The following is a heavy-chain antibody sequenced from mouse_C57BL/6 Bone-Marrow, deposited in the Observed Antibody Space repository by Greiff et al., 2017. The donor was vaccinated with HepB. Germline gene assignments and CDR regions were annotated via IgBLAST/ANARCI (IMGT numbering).Heavy chain of an antibody. CDR3: ARDRRGLRRDWYFDV. CDR1: GFTFSDYY. CDR2: INYDGSST. Sequence: EVKLMESEGGLVQPGRSMKLSCTASGFTFSDYYMAWVRQVPEKGLEWVANINYDGSSTYYLDSLKSRFIISRDNAKNILYLQMSSLKSEDTATYYCARDRRGLRRDWYFDVWGTGTTVTVSS. J-gene: IGHJ1*03. D-gene: IGHD2-4*01. V-gene: IGHV5-16*01.